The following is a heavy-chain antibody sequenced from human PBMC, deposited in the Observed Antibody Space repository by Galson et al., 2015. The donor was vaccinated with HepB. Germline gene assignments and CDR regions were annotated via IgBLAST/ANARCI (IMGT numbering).Heavy chain of an antibody. V-gene: IGHV3-7*03. CDR1: GFTFSRYW. D-gene: IGHD6-19*01. Sequence: SLRLSCAAPGFTFSRYWMSWVRQAPGKGLEWVANIKQDGREQYYVDSVKGRFTISRDNAKNSLYLQMNSLRAEDTAVYYCARDFIAVGRGPEYWGQGALVTVSS. J-gene: IGHJ4*02. CDR2: IKQDGREQ. CDR3: ARDFIAVGRGPEY.